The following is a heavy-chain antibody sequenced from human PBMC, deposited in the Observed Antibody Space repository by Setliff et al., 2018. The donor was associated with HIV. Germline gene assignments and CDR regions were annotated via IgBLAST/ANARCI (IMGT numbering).Heavy chain of an antibody. CDR3: ARALGGSGWSIDY. V-gene: IGHV4-39*01. CDR1: GGSFTGIGGSFTDYY. D-gene: IGHD6-19*01. Sequence: SETLSLTCAVFGGSFTGIGGSFTDYYWIWIRQPPGKGLEWIGTIYYSGSTYYNPSHKSRATISVDTSKNQFSLKLSSVTAADTAVYYCARALGGSGWSIDYWGQGTLVTVSS. CDR2: IYYSGST. J-gene: IGHJ4*02.